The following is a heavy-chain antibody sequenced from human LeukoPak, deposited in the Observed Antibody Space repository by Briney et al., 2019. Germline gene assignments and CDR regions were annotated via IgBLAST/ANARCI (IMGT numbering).Heavy chain of an antibody. CDR2: VYYNGNT. CDR1: GGSISSSGSY. Sequence: PFETLFLTCTFSGGSISSSGSYLAWVRQPPGEGLEWIGNVYYNGNTYYNSSLRSRLTISVDTSRKQFSLNLRSVTAADTAVYYCARLVSPGWFDPWGQGTLVTVSS. D-gene: IGHD7-27*01. V-gene: IGHV4-39*01. CDR3: ARLVSPGWFDP. J-gene: IGHJ5*02.